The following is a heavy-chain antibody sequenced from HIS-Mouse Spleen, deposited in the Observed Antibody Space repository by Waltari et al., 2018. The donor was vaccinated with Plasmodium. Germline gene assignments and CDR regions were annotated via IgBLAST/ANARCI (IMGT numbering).Heavy chain of an antibody. Sequence: QVQLQQWGAGLLKPSETLSLTCAVYGGSFSGYYWSGIRQPPGKGLEGIGEINHSGGTNDNQSLKSRVTISVDTSKNQFSLKLSSVTAADTAVYYCARGPGYSSGWYYFDYWGQGTLVTVSS. CDR1: GGSFSGYY. CDR2: INHSGGT. V-gene: IGHV4-34*01. CDR3: ARGPGYSSGWYYFDY. J-gene: IGHJ4*02. D-gene: IGHD6-19*01.